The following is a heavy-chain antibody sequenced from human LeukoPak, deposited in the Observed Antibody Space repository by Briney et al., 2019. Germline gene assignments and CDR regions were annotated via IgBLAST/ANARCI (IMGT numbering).Heavy chain of an antibody. D-gene: IGHD2-2*01. CDR1: GFTFSSYS. J-gene: IGHJ4*02. V-gene: IGHV3-48*01. CDR3: ARDKGGYCSSTSCVHLDY. Sequence: PGGSLRLSCAASGFTFSSYSMNWVRQAPGKGLEWVSYISSSSSTIYYADSVKGRFTISRDNAKNSLYLQMNSLRAEDTAVYYCARDKGGYCSSTSCVHLDYWGQGTLVTVSS. CDR2: ISSSSSTI.